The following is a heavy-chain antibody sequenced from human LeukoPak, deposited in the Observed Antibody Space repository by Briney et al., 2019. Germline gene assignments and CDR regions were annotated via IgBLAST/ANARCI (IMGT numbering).Heavy chain of an antibody. CDR3: ARDQGYYYDSTGYVFDS. V-gene: IGHV1-24*01. CDR1: GYTLTELS. D-gene: IGHD3-22*01. CDR2: FDPEDGET. Sequence: ASVKVSCKASGYTLTELSMHWVRQAPGKGLEWMGGFDPEDGETIYAQKFQGRVTMAEDTSTDTAYMELSSLRSEDTAVYYCARDQGYYYDSTGYVFDSWGQGTLVTVSS. J-gene: IGHJ4*02.